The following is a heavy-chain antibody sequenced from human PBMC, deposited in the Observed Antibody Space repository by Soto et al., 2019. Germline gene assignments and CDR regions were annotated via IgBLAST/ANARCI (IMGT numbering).Heavy chain of an antibody. J-gene: IGHJ3*02. V-gene: IGHV1-24*01. CDR2: FDPEDGET. D-gene: IGHD1-26*01. Sequence: ASVKVSCKASGGTFSSYAISWVRQAPGKGLEWMGGFDPEDGETIYAQKFQGRVTMTEDTSTDTAYMELSSLRSEDTAVYYCATPSGSPGAFDIWGQGTMVTVSS. CDR3: ATPSGSPGAFDI. CDR1: GGTFSSYA.